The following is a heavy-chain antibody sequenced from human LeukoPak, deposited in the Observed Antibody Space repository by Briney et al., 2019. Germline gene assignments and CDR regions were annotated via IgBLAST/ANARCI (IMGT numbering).Heavy chain of an antibody. D-gene: IGHD3-22*01. CDR2: LSYDGSDK. J-gene: IGHJ6*02. V-gene: IGHV3-30-3*01. Sequence: GGSLRLSCAASGLTFSRYAMHWARQAPGKGLEWVAGLSYDGSDKFHADSVKGRFTISRDNSKNTLYLQMNSLRGEDMAVYYCASVRGHSSADGMDVWGQGTTVTVSS. CDR3: ASVRGHSSADGMDV. CDR1: GLTFSRYA.